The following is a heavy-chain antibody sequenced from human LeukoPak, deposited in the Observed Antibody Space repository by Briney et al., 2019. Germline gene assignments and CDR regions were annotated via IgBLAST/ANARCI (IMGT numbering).Heavy chain of an antibody. CDR2: IFYSGST. CDR3: ARVRSSSSLSPWYIDL. J-gene: IGHJ2*01. V-gene: IGHV4-59*11. Sequence: NASETLSLTCTVSTGSISGHYWSWIRQPPGKALEWIGLIFYSGSTNYNPSLTSRVTISVDTSKNQFSLKLSSVSAADTAVYYCARVRSSSSLSPWYIDLWGRGALVTVSS. CDR1: TGSISGHY. D-gene: IGHD6-13*01.